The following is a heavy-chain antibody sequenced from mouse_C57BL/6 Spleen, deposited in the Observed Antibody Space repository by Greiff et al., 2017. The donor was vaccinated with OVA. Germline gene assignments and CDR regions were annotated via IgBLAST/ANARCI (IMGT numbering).Heavy chain of an antibody. CDR1: GYAFSSSW. CDR2: IYPGDGDT. J-gene: IGHJ2*01. V-gene: IGHV1-82*01. D-gene: IGHD1-1*01. CDR3: ARSGGSSYGGYYFDY. Sequence: QVQLQQSGPELVKPGASVKISCKASGYAFSSSWMNWVKQRPGKGLEWIGRIYPGDGDTNYNGKFKGKATLTADKSSSTAYLQLRSLTSEDSAVYFCARSGGSSYGGYYFDYWGQGTTLTVSS.